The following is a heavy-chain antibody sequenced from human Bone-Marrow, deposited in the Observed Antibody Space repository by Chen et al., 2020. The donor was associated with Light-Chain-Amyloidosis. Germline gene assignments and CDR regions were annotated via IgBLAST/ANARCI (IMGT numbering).Heavy chain of an antibody. J-gene: IGHJ4*02. CDR2: IYYSGST. Sequence: QLQLQESGPGLVKPSETLSLTCTVSGGSISSSSYYWGWIRQPPGKGLEWIGSIYYSGSTSYNPSLKSRVTISVDTSKNQFSLKLSSVTAADTAVYYFARHPDLDYFDYWGQGTLVTVSS. CDR1: GGSISSSSYY. CDR3: ARHPDLDYFDY. V-gene: IGHV4-39*01. D-gene: IGHD3-3*01.